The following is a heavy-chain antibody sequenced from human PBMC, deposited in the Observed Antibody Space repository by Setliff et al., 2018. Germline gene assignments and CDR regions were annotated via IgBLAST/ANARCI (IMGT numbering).Heavy chain of an antibody. V-gene: IGHV4-59*11. CDR1: GGSISGHY. CDR2: IYYTGKT. Sequence: SETLSLTCTISGGSISGHYWSWIRQPPGKGLEWIGNIYYTGKTNYNHSLKSRVTISVDTSKNQFTLKVNSVTAADTAVYYCARSSPSGDSYGPLDYWGQGTLVTVSS. D-gene: IGHD5-18*01. J-gene: IGHJ4*02. CDR3: ARSSPSGDSYGPLDY.